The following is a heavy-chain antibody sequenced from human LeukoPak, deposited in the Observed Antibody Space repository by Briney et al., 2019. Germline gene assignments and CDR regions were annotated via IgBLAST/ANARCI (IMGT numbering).Heavy chain of an antibody. J-gene: IGHJ4*02. V-gene: IGHV3-23*01. CDR3: VYYDSSGYYYGRLRY. CDR2: ISADGSNT. CDR1: GFPFSAYA. D-gene: IGHD3-22*01. Sequence: GGSLSLSCAAAGFPFSAYAMHWVRQAPGKGPEWVSGISADGSNTYYADSVKGRFTIFRDNSKNTLYLQMNSLRAEDTAVYYCVYYDSSGYYYGRLRYWGQGTQVTVSS.